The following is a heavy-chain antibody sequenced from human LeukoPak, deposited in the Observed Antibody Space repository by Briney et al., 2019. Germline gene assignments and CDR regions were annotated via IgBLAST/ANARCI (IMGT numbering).Heavy chain of an antibody. CDR1: GYSVSFGYY. CDR2: IYHSGST. D-gene: IGHD6-13*01. CDR3: ARDGYSSSWYGGEGWFDP. J-gene: IGHJ5*02. V-gene: IGHV4-38-2*02. Sequence: SETLSLTCTVSGYSVSFGYYWGWIRQPPGKGLEWIGSIYHSGSTYYNPSLKSRVTISVDSSKNQFSLKLSSVTAADTAVYYCARDGYSSSWYGGEGWFDPWGQGTLVSVSS.